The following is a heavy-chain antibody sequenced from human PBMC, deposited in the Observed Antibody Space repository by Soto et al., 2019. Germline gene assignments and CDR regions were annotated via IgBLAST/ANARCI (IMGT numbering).Heavy chain of an antibody. V-gene: IGHV3-30*18. Sequence: QVHLVESGGGVVQPGRSLRLSCVASGFSFSDSGMHWVRQAPGKGLEWVAAISYDGSNKYYADSVKDRFTISRDNSKNTLSLQMNSLRAEDKAVYYCAKSVRYCLGSSCSPEAFDVWGQGKLVSVSS. CDR2: ISYDGSNK. CDR3: AKSVRYCLGSSCSPEAFDV. CDR1: GFSFSDSG. D-gene: IGHD2-15*01. J-gene: IGHJ3*01.